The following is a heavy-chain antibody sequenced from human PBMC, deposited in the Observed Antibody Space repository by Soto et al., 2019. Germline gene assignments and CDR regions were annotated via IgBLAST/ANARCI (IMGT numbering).Heavy chain of an antibody. D-gene: IGHD2-2*01. Sequence: TLSLTCTVSGGSINSGGYYWTWIRQHPGRGLESIGYIYYSGDTYYNPSLKSRLSISLDTSKNQFSLKLTSVTAADTAIYYCARFPSRAHYFAMDVWGHGTAVNVS. CDR1: GGSINSGGYY. CDR3: ARFPSRAHYFAMDV. V-gene: IGHV4-31*03. CDR2: IYYSGDT. J-gene: IGHJ6*02.